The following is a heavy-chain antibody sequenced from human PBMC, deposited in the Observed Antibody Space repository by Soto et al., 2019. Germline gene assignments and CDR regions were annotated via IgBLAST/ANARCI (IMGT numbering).Heavy chain of an antibody. CDR2: IYYSGST. Sequence: PSETLSLTCTVSGGSISSGDYYWSWIRQPPGKGLEWIGYIYYSGSTYYNPSLKSRVTISVDTSKNQFSLKLSSVTAADTAVYYCARGITIFGVAQGSDYWGQGTLVTVSS. J-gene: IGHJ4*02. D-gene: IGHD3-3*01. V-gene: IGHV4-30-4*01. CDR1: GGSISSGDYY. CDR3: ARGITIFGVAQGSDY.